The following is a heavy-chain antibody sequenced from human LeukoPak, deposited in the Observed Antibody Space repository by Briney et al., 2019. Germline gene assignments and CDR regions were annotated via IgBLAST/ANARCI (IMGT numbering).Heavy chain of an antibody. CDR2: IFHNGNT. V-gene: IGHV4-59*01. D-gene: IGHD2-15*01. CDR3: ARGPDPYCSGGSCYSGFDY. CDR1: DGSMSPYY. J-gene: IGHJ4*02. Sequence: SETLSLTCTVSDGSMSPYYWSWIRQSPGKGLEWIAYIFHNGNTKYNPSLWSRITISIDTSRNQVFLNLNSVTAADTAVYYCARGPDPYCSGGSCYSGFDYWGQGTLVTVSS.